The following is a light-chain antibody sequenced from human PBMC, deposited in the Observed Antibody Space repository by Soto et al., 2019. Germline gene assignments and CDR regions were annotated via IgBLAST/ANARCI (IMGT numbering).Light chain of an antibody. CDR2: TAS. CDR3: QQRNTNPPN. CDR1: QSLLDSDDGNTY. J-gene: IGKJ4*01. V-gene: IGKV2-40*01. Sequence: DIVMTQTPLSLPVTPGEPASISCRSSQSLLDSDDGNTYLDWYLQKPGQSPQLLIYTASTLQSGVPSRFSGSGSGTEFTLTISSLQPEDFATYYCQQRNTNPPNFGGGTKVDIK.